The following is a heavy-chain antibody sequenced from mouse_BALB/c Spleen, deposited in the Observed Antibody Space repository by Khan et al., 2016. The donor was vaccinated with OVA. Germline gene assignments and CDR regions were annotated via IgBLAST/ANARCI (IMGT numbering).Heavy chain of an antibody. J-gene: IGHJ4*01. CDR2: IWGDGST. D-gene: IGHD2-4*01. Sequence: QMQLEESGPGLVAPSQSLSITCTVSGFSLTGYGVNWVRQPPGKGLEWLGMIWGDGSTDYNSALKSRLNISKDNSKSQVFLKMNSLHTDDTARYYCAREIYYDYAYYYAMDYWGQGTSVTVSS. V-gene: IGHV2-6-7*01. CDR3: AREIYYDYAYYYAMDY. CDR1: GFSLTGYG.